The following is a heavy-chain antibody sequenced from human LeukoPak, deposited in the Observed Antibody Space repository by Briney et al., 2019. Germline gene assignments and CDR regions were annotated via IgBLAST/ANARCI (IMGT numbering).Heavy chain of an antibody. J-gene: IGHJ4*02. CDR2: ISGSGGST. CDR1: GFTFSSYA. Sequence: QTGGSLRLSCAASGFTFSSYAMSWVRQAPGKGLEWVSAISGSGGSTYYADSVKGRFTISRDNSKNTLYLQMNSLRAEDTAVYYCAKANSVDNWNYDYWGQGTLVTVSS. D-gene: IGHD1-7*01. CDR3: AKANSVDNWNYDY. V-gene: IGHV3-23*01.